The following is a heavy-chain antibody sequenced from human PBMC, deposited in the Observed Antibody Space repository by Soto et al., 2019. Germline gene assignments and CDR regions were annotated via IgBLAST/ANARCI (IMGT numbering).Heavy chain of an antibody. V-gene: IGHV3-23*01. CDR3: VPVWEVVVVVAANLPPNDAFDI. CDR1: GFTFSSYA. D-gene: IGHD2-15*01. J-gene: IGHJ3*02. CDR2: ISGSGGST. Sequence: EVQLLESVGGLVQPGGSLRLSCAASGFTFSSYAMSWVRQAPGKGLEWVSAISGSGGSTYYADSVKGRFTISRDNSKNTLYLQMNSLRAEDTAVYYCVPVWEVVVVVAANLPPNDAFDIWGQGTMVTVSS.